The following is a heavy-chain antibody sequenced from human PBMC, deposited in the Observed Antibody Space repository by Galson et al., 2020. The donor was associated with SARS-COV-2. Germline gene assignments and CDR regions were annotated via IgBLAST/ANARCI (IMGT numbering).Heavy chain of an antibody. CDR1: GTSISSGSYS. Sequence: SQTLSLTCAVSGTSISSGSYSWNWIRQPPGKGLEWIGYISHSGGTYYNPSLKSRVTISGDRSKNQFSLRLSSVTAADTAVYYCARLHYGEYAPVAFAIWGPGTRVTVAS. D-gene: IGHD4-17*01. CDR3: ARLHYGEYAPVAFAI. J-gene: IGHJ3*02. CDR2: ISHSGGT. V-gene: IGHV4-30-2*01.